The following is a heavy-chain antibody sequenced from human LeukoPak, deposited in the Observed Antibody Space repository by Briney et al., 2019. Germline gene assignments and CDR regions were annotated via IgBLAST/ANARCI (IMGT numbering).Heavy chain of an antibody. D-gene: IGHD4-17*01. Sequence: GGSLRLSCAASGFTFSSYWMSWVRQAPGKGLEWVANIKPDGSEKYYVDSVKGRFTISRDNAKNSLYLQMNSLRAEDMAVYYCARDWGVDYGDYGVFDYWGQGTLVTVSS. CDR2: IKPDGSEK. J-gene: IGHJ4*02. CDR1: GFTFSSYW. V-gene: IGHV3-7*01. CDR3: ARDWGVDYGDYGVFDY.